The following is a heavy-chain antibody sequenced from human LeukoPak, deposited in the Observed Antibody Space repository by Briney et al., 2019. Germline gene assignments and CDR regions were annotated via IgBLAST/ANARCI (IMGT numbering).Heavy chain of an antibody. CDR3: ARDSHYGSGSSHAFDI. D-gene: IGHD3-10*01. Sequence: GGSLRLSCAASGFTFSSYAMHWVRQAPGKGLEWVAVISYDGSNKYYADSVKGRFTISRDNSKNTLYLQMNSLRAEDTAVYYCARDSHYGSGSSHAFDIWGQGTMVTVSS. CDR1: GFTFSSYA. V-gene: IGHV3-30-3*01. CDR2: ISYDGSNK. J-gene: IGHJ3*02.